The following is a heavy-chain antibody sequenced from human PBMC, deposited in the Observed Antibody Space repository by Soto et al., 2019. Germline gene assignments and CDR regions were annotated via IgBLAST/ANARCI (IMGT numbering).Heavy chain of an antibody. J-gene: IGHJ4*02. V-gene: IGHV3-23*01. Sequence: GGSLRLSCAASGFTFSTLAMSCVRQAPGKGLEWVSSISVRGVDTLNADAVTGRFTISRDNSRSTLYLQVNSLRAEDTTVYYCAKDQTDVTLYDYWGQGTLVTVSS. CDR3: AKDQTDVTLYDY. D-gene: IGHD1-1*01. CDR1: GFTFSTLA. CDR2: ISVRGVDT.